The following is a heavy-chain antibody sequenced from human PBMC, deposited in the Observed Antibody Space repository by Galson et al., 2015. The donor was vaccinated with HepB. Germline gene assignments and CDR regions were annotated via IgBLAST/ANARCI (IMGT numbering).Heavy chain of an antibody. CDR3: ARSASSGYFLNAFDI. CDR2: IAYDGTSA. Sequence: SLRLSCAASGFTYSNFAMHWVRQAPGKGLEWVAVIAYDGTSAYFAASVKGRFTISRDNSKSTLYLQLNSLRTEETAVYYCARSASSGYFLNAFDIWGQGTMVTVSS. J-gene: IGHJ3*02. D-gene: IGHD3-22*01. CDR1: GFTYSNFA. V-gene: IGHV3-30-3*01.